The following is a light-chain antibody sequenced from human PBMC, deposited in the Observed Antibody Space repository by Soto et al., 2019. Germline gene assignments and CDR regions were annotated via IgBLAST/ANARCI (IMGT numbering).Light chain of an antibody. J-gene: IGKJ1*01. V-gene: IGKV1-5*03. CDR3: QQYNSYPWT. Sequence: DIQMTQSPSTLSASVGDRVTITCGASQSISSWLAWYQQKPGKAPKLLIYKASSLESGVPSRFSGSGSGTEFTLTISSLQPDDFATDYCQQYNSYPWTFGQGTKVEIK. CDR1: QSISSW. CDR2: KAS.